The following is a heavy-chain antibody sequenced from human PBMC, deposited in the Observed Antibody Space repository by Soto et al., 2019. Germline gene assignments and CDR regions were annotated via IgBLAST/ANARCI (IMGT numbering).Heavy chain of an antibody. V-gene: IGHV4-4*02. CDR1: CGSITSSNW. D-gene: IGHD3-22*01. J-gene: IGHJ5*02. CDR3: ARGLAYYYDSSGYYTWFDP. CDR2: IYHSGST. Sequence: SETLSLTCAVSCGSITSSNWWSWVRQPPGKGLEWIGEIYHSGSTNYNPSLKSRVTISVDKSKNQFSLKLSSVTAADTVVYYCARGLAYYYDSSGYYTWFDPWGQGTLVTVS.